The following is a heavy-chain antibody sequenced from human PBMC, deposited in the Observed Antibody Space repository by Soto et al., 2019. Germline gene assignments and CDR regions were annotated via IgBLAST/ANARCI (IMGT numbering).Heavy chain of an antibody. CDR2: IHYSGST. CDR1: GASISSSY. V-gene: IGHV4-59*01. J-gene: IGHJ3*01. Sequence: PSETLSLTCTVSGASISSSYWSWIRQSPGKRLEWIGYIHYSGSTKYNPSLDSRVTISVDTSKNQFSLKLSSVTAADTAVYYCVRGYYDGRGFSNTFDLWGQGAMVTVS. CDR3: VRGYYDGRGFSNTFDL. D-gene: IGHD3-16*01.